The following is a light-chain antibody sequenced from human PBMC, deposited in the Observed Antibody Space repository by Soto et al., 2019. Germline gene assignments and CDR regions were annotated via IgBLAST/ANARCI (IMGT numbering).Light chain of an antibody. CDR3: AAWDDSLNGLV. J-gene: IGLJ1*01. Sequence: QPVLTQPPSASGTPGQRVTISCSGSRSNIGSNTVNWYQQLPGTAPKLLIYNNNQRPSGVADRFSGSKSGTSASLAISGLQSEDEADYYCAAWDDSLNGLVFGTGTKVTVL. CDR1: RSNIGSNT. V-gene: IGLV1-44*01. CDR2: NNN.